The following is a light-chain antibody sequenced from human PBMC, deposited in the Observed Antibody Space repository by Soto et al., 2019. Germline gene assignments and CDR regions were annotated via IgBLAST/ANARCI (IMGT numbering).Light chain of an antibody. CDR3: CSYAGSYIYV. J-gene: IGLJ1*01. V-gene: IGLV2-11*01. Sequence: QSALTQPRSVSGSPGQSVTISCTGTSSDVGGYDHVSWYQQHPGKAPKVMIYDVSKRPSGVPDRFSGSTSGNTASLIISGLQAEDEADYYCCSYAGSYIYVFGTGTKLTVL. CDR1: SSDVGGYDH. CDR2: DVS.